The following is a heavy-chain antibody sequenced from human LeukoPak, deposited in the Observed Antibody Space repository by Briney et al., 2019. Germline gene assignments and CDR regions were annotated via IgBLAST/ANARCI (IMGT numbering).Heavy chain of an antibody. CDR3: ARRGSGTHQYYFDY. CDR2: IYHSGST. J-gene: IGHJ4*02. D-gene: IGHD3-10*01. Sequence: PSGTLSLTCAVSGGSISSSNWWSWVRQPPGKGLEWIGEIYHSGSTNYNPSLKSRVTISVDKSKNQFSLKLSSVTAADTAVYYCARRGSGTHQYYFDYWGQGTLVTVSS. CDR1: GGSISSSNW. V-gene: IGHV4-4*02.